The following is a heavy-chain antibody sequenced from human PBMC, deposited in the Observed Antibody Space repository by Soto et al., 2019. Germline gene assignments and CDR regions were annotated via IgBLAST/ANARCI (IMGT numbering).Heavy chain of an antibody. Sequence: QITLKESGPTLVKPTQTLTLTCTFSGFSLSTSGVGVGWIRQPPGKALEWLALIYWNDDKRYSPSLKSRLTITKDPSKNQVVLTMTNMDPVDTATYYCAHLTYYYGSGSYPYYFDYWGQGTLVTVSS. CDR1: GFSLSTSGVG. CDR2: IYWNDDK. D-gene: IGHD3-10*01. J-gene: IGHJ4*02. CDR3: AHLTYYYGSGSYPYYFDY. V-gene: IGHV2-5*01.